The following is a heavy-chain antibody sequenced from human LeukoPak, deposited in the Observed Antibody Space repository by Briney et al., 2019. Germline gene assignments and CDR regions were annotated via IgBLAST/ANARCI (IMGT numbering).Heavy chain of an antibody. CDR3: AREILTGYNWFDP. CDR2: INPNSGGT. J-gene: IGHJ5*02. D-gene: IGHD3-9*01. V-gene: IGHV1-2*02. Sequence: ASVKVSCEASGYTFTGYYMHWVRQAPGQGLEWMGWINPNSGGTNYAQKFQGRVTMTRDTSISTAYMELSRLRSDDTAVYYCAREILTGYNWFDPWGQGTLVTVSS. CDR1: GYTFTGYY.